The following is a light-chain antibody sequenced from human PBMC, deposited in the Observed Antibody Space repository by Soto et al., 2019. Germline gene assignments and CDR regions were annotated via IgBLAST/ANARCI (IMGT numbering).Light chain of an antibody. CDR3: LQYNNWPPWT. J-gene: IGKJ1*01. CDR2: GAS. V-gene: IGKV3-15*01. CDR1: QSVGAN. Sequence: EIVMTQSPVTLSVSPGERATLSCRASQSVGANLAWYQQKPGQAPRLLIHGASTRATGIPARFSGSGSGTELTLTISSLQSEDFATYYCLQYNNWPPWTFGQGTKVDIK.